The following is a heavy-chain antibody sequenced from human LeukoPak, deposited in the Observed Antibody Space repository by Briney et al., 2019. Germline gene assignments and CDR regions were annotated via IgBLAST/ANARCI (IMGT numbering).Heavy chain of an antibody. CDR2: ISSNGGST. V-gene: IGHV3-64*01. D-gene: IGHD6-19*01. Sequence: GGSLRLSCAASGFTFSTYAMHWVRQAPGKGLEYVSAISSNGGSTYYANSVKGRFTISRDNSKNTLYLQMGSLRAEDMAVYYCARVASSGWDAFDIWAKGQWSPSLQ. CDR1: GFTFSTYA. J-gene: IGHJ3*02. CDR3: ARVASSGWDAFDI.